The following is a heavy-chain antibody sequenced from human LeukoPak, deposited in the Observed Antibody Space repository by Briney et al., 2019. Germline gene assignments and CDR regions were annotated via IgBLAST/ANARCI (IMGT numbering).Heavy chain of an antibody. V-gene: IGHV3-23*01. Sequence: GGSLRLSYAASGFTLSNYALTWVRQAPGRGLEWVSSISGAGPYYADSVKGRFSISRDNYKNTLYLQMSSLRAEDTAVYYCARDPNGNYVGAFDFQRWGQGTLVTVSS. CDR3: ARDPNGNYVGAFDFQR. CDR2: ISGAGP. CDR1: GFTLSNYA. D-gene: IGHD4-17*01. J-gene: IGHJ1*01.